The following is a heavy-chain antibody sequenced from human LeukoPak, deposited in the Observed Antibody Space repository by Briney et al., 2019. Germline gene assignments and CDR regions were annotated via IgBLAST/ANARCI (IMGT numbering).Heavy chain of an antibody. J-gene: IGHJ5*02. D-gene: IGHD2-2*01. CDR2: INHSGST. CDR1: GGSFSGYY. CDR3: ANGKYQLLSSWFDP. Sequence: SETLSLTCAVYGGSFSGYYWSWIRQPPGKGLEWIGEINHSGSTNYNPSLKSRVTISVDTSKNQFSLKLSSVTAADTAVYYCANGKYQLLSSWFDPWGQGTLDTVSS. V-gene: IGHV4-34*01.